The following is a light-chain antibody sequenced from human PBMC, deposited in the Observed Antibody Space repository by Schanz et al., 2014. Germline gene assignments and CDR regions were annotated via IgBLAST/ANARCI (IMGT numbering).Light chain of an antibody. CDR3: GADHGSGSHFVDV. Sequence: QLVLTQPPSASASLGASVTLTCTLSSGYTNYKVDWYQQRPGKGPRFVMRVGTGGIVGSKGDGIPDRFSVLGSGLNRYLTIKNIQEEDESDYHCGADHGSGSHFVDVFGGGTKRTVL. J-gene: IGLJ3*02. V-gene: IGLV9-49*01. CDR1: SGYTNYK. CDR2: VGTGGIVG.